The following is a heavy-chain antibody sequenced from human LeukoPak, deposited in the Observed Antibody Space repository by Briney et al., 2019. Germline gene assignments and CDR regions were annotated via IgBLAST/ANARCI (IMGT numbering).Heavy chain of an antibody. J-gene: IGHJ1*01. Sequence: SETLSLTCAVYGGSFSSYYXXXXRQPPGXGLGXXXXXNXSGXTXYNXSLKSRVTISGDTSKNHFSLKLSSVTAADTAVYYCAFSSAYQQHCGQGTLVTVSS. V-gene: IGHV4-34*01. CDR2: XNXSGXT. D-gene: IGHD3-22*01. CDR3: AFSSAYQQH. CDR1: GGSFSSYY.